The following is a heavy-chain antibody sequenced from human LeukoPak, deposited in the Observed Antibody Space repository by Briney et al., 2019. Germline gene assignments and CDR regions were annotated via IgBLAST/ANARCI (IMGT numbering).Heavy chain of an antibody. CDR3: ARAAGGFSDYDFDN. CDR1: GCTCISFY. J-gene: IGHJ4*02. V-gene: IGHV1-46*01. D-gene: IGHD5-18*01. CDR2: STPDGKRT. Sequence: ASLKVSCKTSGCTCISFYMHCLVQDTAQALEWMGISTPDGKRTTYAEKFHGRFTMTSDTSTSTVYMHLSSLRSGGTAIYFWARAAGGFSDYDFDNWGQGTLVTVSS.